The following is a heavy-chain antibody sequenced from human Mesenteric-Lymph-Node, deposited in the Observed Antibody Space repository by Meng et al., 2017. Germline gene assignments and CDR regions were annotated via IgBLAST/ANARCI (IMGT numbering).Heavy chain of an antibody. J-gene: IGHJ5*02. Sequence: GESLKISCAASGFTFSSYEMNWVRQAPGKGLEWVSYISSSGSTIYYADSVKGRFTISRDNAKTSLYLQMNSLRAEDTAVYYCARIFPPYYYDSSGYYRWFGPWGQGTLVTVSS. CDR3: ARIFPPYYYDSSGYYRWFGP. CDR2: ISSSGSTI. CDR1: GFTFSSYE. V-gene: IGHV3-48*03. D-gene: IGHD3-22*01.